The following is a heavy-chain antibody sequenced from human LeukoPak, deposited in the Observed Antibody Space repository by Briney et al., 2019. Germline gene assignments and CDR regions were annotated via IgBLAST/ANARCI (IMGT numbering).Heavy chain of an antibody. J-gene: IGHJ4*02. V-gene: IGHV3-23*01. D-gene: IGHD5-24*01. CDR2: ISRSGGTT. CDR3: ARDHKMATVTDY. Sequence: PGGSLRLSCAVPGFTFSDYAMTWVRQAPGKGLEWVAGISRSGGTTHYADSVKGRFTISRDNSKNTLYMQMDTLRVEDTAVYYCARDHKMATVTDYWGQGILVTVSS. CDR1: GFTFSDYA.